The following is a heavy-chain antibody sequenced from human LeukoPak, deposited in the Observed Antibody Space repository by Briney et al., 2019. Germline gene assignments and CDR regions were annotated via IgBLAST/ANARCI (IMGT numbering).Heavy chain of an antibody. CDR3: AREAPKYCTNGVCWRSNWFDP. CDR2: IYYSGST. Sequence: SETLSLTCTVSGGSISSSSYYWGWIRQPPGKGLEWIGSIYYSGSTYYNPSLKSRVTISVDTSKNQFPLKLSSVTAADTAVYYCAREAPKYCTNGVCWRSNWFDPWGQGTLVTVSS. J-gene: IGHJ5*02. V-gene: IGHV4-39*06. CDR1: GGSISSSSYY. D-gene: IGHD2-8*01.